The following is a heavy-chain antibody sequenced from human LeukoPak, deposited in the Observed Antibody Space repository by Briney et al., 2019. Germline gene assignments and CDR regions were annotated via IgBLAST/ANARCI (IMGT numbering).Heavy chain of an antibody. CDR3: AREHLASRSNWVDP. D-gene: IGHD6-6*01. CDR2: VYTTGIT. V-gene: IGHV4-61*02. CDR1: GGSISTGTDY. J-gene: IGHJ5*02. Sequence: SQTLSLTCSVSGGSISTGTDYWSWIRQPAGQGLEWIGRVYTTGITHYNPSLKSRVHISVDASKNQFSLNLTSVTAADTAVYYCAREHLASRSNWVDPWGQGALVTVCS.